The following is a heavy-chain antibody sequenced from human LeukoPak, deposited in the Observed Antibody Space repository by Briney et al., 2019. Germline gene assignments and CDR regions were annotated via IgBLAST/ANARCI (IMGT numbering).Heavy chain of an antibody. CDR3: ARLHDSSGYYYDDFDY. D-gene: IGHD3-22*01. CDR2: IYYSGST. CDR1: GGSISSYY. J-gene: IGHJ4*02. V-gene: IGHV4-59*08. Sequence: SETLSLTCTVSGGSISSYYWSCIRQPPGKGLEWIGYIYYSGSTNYNPSLKSRVTTSVDTSKNQFSLKLSSVTAADPAVYYCARLHDSSGYYYDDFDYWGQGTLVTVSS.